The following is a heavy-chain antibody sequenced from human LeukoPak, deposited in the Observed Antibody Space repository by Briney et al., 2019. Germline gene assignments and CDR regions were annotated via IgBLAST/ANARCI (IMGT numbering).Heavy chain of an antibody. CDR3: ARSRPNGTITHDAFYI. J-gene: IGHJ3*02. Sequence: ASVKVSCKASGYTFTGYYMHWVRQAPGQRLEWMGWINPNSGGTNYAQKFQGRVTMTRDTSISTAYMELSRLRSDDTAVYYCARSRPNGTITHDAFYIWGQGTMVTVSS. CDR2: INPNSGGT. D-gene: IGHD1-1*01. V-gene: IGHV1-2*02. CDR1: GYTFTGYY.